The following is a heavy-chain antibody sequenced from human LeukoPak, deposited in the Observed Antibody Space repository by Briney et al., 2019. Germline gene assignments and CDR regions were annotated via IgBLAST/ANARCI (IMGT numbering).Heavy chain of an antibody. CDR3: ATKQLTTRSNNLYYHSKGIDYFDY. Sequence: GASVKVSCKVSGYTLTELSMHWVRQAPGKGLEWMGGFDPEDGETIYAQKFQGRVTMTEDTSTDTAYMELSSLRSEDTAVYYCATKQLTTRSNNLYYHSKGIDYFDYWGQGTLVTVSS. CDR1: GYTLTELS. CDR2: FDPEDGET. D-gene: IGHD3-22*01. V-gene: IGHV1-24*01. J-gene: IGHJ4*02.